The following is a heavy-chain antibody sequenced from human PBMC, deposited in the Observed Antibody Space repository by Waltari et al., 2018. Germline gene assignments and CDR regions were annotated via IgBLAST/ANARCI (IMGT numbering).Heavy chain of an antibody. D-gene: IGHD6-19*01. CDR3: ARGVAVAGTPFDY. J-gene: IGHJ4*02. CDR2: IHPILSIA. V-gene: IGHV1-69*04. CDR1: GGTFSSYA. Sequence: QVQLVQSGAEVKKPGSSVKVSCKASGGTFSSYAISWVRQAPGQGREWMGMIHPILSIANYAPKFQGRVTITADKSTSTAYMELSSLRSEDTAVYYCARGVAVAGTPFDYWGQGTLVTVSS.